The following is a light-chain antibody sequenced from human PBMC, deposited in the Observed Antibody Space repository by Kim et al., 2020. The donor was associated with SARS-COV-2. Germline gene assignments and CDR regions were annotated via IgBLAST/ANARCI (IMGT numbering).Light chain of an antibody. Sequence: DIQMTQSPSSLSASVGDRVTITCRASQNINSYLNWFQQKPGKAPKLLIYAAFSLQSGVPSRFSGSGSGTDFTHTISSLQPEDFATYFCQQSYSTPRTFGQGTKLEI. V-gene: IGKV1-39*01. CDR1: QNINSY. J-gene: IGKJ2*01. CDR2: AAF. CDR3: QQSYSTPRT.